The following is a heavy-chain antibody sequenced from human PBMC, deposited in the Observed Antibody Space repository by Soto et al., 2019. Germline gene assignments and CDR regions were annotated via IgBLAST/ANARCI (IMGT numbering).Heavy chain of an antibody. J-gene: IGHJ5*02. Sequence: SVKVSCKASGGTFSSYAISWVRQAPGQGLEWMGGIIPIFGTANYAQKFQGRVTITADESTSTAYMELSSLRSEDTAVYYCARHYYDSSFGSGNFDPWGQGTLVTVSS. CDR1: GGTFSSYA. V-gene: IGHV1-69*13. CDR3: ARHYYDSSFGSGNFDP. CDR2: IIPIFGTA. D-gene: IGHD3-22*01.